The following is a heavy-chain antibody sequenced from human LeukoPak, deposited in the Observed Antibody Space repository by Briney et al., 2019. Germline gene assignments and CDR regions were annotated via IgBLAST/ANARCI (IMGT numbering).Heavy chain of an antibody. V-gene: IGHV3-15*01. Sequence: PGGSLRLSCAASGFTFSVAWMSWVRQAPGKGLEWVGHIKSKTDGGTTDYAAPVKGRFTISRDDSQNTLYLQMNSLETEDTGVYYCTTDRCSSGNCYYYYYYYMDVWGEGTTVTVSS. J-gene: IGHJ6*03. D-gene: IGHD2-15*01. CDR3: TTDRCSSGNCYYYYYYYMDV. CDR1: GFTFSVAW. CDR2: IKSKTDGGTT.